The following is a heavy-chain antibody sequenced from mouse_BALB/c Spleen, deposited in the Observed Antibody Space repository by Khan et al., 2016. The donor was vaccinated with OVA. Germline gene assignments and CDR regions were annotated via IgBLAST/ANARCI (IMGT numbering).Heavy chain of an antibody. CDR3: ATSNYYGYYFDY. CDR2: FIGYSNIT. D-gene: IGHD1-1*01. J-gene: IGHJ2*01. Sequence: EVELVESGGGLVQPGRSRNLSCAVSGFTISSYGMHWFRRPSAKGQLWFTYFIGYSNITSYADSLKGRFSISRDNPKNTLFLQMTSVMTEDTAMYYCATSNYYGYYFDYWGPGTTLTVSS. V-gene: IGHV5-17*02. CDR1: GFTISSYG.